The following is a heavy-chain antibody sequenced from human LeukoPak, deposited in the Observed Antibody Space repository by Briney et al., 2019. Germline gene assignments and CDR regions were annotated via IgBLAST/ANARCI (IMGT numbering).Heavy chain of an antibody. V-gene: IGHV3-7*01. CDR2: IKQDGNER. CDR3: ARRYHDY. CDR1: GFKFTNYA. J-gene: IGHJ4*02. Sequence: GGSLRLSCGASGFKFTNYAMHWVRQAPGKGLEWVANIKQDGNERYYVDSVKGRFTISRDNAKNSLYLQMNNLRTEDTAVYYCARRYHDYWGQGTLVTVSS. D-gene: IGHD3-9*01.